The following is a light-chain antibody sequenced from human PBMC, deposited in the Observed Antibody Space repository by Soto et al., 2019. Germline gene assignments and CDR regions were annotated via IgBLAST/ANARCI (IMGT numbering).Light chain of an antibody. V-gene: IGLV2-14*03. Sequence: QCALTQPASVSRSPGQSIPISCTGTSSDVGGYNYVSWYQQHPGKAPKLMIYDVSNRPSGVSNRFFGPKSGNTASLTISGLQAEDEADYYCSSYTSSSTPLYVFGTGTKVTVL. CDR2: DVS. J-gene: IGLJ1*01. CDR1: SSDVGGYNY. CDR3: SSYTSSSTPLYV.